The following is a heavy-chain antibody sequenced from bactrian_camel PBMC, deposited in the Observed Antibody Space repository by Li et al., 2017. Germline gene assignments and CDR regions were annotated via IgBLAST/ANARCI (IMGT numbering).Heavy chain of an antibody. V-gene: IGHV3S42*01. J-gene: IGHJ4*01. CDR2: ILNTGRGT. CDR3: ASYLVPRDY. D-gene: IGHD7*01. Sequence: VQLVESGGGLVQPGGSLRLSCAASGFAFGNIAMSWVRQTPGKGLEWVSGILNTGRGTGYADSVKGRFIISRDNAKNMLYLQLNSLRPEDTARYYCASYLVPRDYWGQGTQVT. CDR1: GFAFGNIA.